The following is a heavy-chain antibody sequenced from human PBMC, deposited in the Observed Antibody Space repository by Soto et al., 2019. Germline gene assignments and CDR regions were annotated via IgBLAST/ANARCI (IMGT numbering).Heavy chain of an antibody. CDR3: ARVGGCSGGSCYFPFDY. CDR2: IWYDGSNK. D-gene: IGHD2-15*01. Sequence: PGGSLRLSCAASGFTFSSYGMHWVRQAPGKGLEWVAVIWYDGSNKYYADSVKGRFTISRDNSKNTLYLQMNSLRAEDTAVYYCARVGGCSGGSCYFPFDYWGQGTLVTVSS. J-gene: IGHJ4*02. V-gene: IGHV3-33*01. CDR1: GFTFSSYG.